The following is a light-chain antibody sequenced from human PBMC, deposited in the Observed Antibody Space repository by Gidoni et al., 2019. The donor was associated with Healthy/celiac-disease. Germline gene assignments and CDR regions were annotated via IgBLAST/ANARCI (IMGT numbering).Light chain of an antibody. J-gene: IGKJ4*01. CDR3: QQYGSSPALT. Sequence: EIVLTQSPGTLSLSPGQRATLSCSASQSVRSSYLAWYQQQPGQAPSLLIYGAASRATGIPDRFSGSGSGTDFTLTISRLEPEDFAVYYCQQYGSSPALTFGGGTKVEIK. CDR2: GAA. V-gene: IGKV3-20*01. CDR1: QSVRSSY.